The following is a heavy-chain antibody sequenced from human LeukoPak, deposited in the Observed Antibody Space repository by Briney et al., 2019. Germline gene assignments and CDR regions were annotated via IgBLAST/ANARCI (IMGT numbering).Heavy chain of an antibody. Sequence: GGSLRLSCAAPGFTFSNYWMFWVRQAPGKGLEWVADISRDGNKEVYVDSVKGRFAISRDNRKNSLFLQMNSLRGEDTAVYYCAAELSSTGDLDYWGQGILVTVSS. J-gene: IGHJ4*02. CDR3: AAELSSTGDLDY. CDR2: ISRDGNKE. V-gene: IGHV3-7*05. CDR1: GFTFSNYW. D-gene: IGHD7-27*01.